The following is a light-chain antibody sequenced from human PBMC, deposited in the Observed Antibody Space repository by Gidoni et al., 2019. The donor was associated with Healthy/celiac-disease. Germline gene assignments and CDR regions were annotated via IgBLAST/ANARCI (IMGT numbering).Light chain of an antibody. J-gene: IGKJ3*01. CDR2: GAS. Sequence: EIVMKQSPATLSVSPGERATLSCRASQSVSSNLAWYQQKPCQAPRLLIYGASTRATGIPARFSGSVSGTEFTLTISSLQSEDFAVYYCQQYNNWPLTFGPGTKVDIK. CDR1: QSVSSN. V-gene: IGKV3-15*01. CDR3: QQYNNWPLT.